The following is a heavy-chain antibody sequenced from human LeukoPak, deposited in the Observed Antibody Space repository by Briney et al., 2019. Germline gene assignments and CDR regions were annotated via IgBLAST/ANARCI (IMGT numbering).Heavy chain of an antibody. V-gene: IGHV4-59*06. CDR2: IYYSGST. Sequence: PSETLSLTCTVSGGSISGYYWTWIRQHPGKGLEWIGYIYYSGSTYYNPSLKSRVTISVDTSKNQFSLKLSSVAAADTAVYYCARGTYYYGSGSYYNLDYWGQGTLVTVSS. J-gene: IGHJ4*02. CDR1: GGSISGYY. D-gene: IGHD3-10*01. CDR3: ARGTYYYGSGSYYNLDY.